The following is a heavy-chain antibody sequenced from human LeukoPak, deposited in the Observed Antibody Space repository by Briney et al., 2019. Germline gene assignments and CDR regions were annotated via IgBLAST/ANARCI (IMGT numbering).Heavy chain of an antibody. CDR2: ISSSSVTI. CDR3: ARGGSSCFDS. CDR1: GFTFSSYY. Sequence: PGGSLRLSCAASGFTFSSYYMSWVRQAPGKGLEGVSYISSSSVTIYYADSVKGRFTTSRDNAKNPLYLQMNNLRDEDTAVYYCARGGSSCFDSWGQGTLVTVSS. D-gene: IGHD6-13*01. V-gene: IGHV3-48*02. J-gene: IGHJ4*02.